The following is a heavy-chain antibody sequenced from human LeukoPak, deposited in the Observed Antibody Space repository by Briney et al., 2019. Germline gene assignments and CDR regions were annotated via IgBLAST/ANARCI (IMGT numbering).Heavy chain of an antibody. CDR1: EFTFSNYA. V-gene: IGHV3-23*01. J-gene: IGHJ4*02. Sequence: GGSLRLSCAASEFTFSNYAMNWVRQAPGKGLEWVSAISSRGDNTYYADSVKGRFTISRDNSKNTLFLQMNSLRVDDTAVYYCAKREYDSSRYPMYTIDYWGQGTLVTVSA. CDR3: AKREYDSSRYPMYTIDY. D-gene: IGHD3-22*01. CDR2: ISSRGDNT.